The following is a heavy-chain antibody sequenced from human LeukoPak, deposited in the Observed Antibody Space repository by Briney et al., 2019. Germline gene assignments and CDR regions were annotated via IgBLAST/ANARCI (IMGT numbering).Heavy chain of an antibody. D-gene: IGHD1-26*01. CDR3: ARVGGSGSYYYYYYYMDV. Sequence: GGSLRLSCAASGFTFSSYEMNWVRQAPGKGLEWVSYISSSGSTIYYADSVKGRFTISRDNAKNSLYLQMNSLRAEDTAVYYCARVGGSGSYYYYYYYMDVWGKGTTVTISS. CDR2: ISSSGSTI. J-gene: IGHJ6*03. CDR1: GFTFSSYE. V-gene: IGHV3-48*03.